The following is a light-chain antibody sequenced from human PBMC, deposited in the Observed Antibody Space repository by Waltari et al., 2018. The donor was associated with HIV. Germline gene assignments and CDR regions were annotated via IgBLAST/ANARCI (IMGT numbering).Light chain of an antibody. J-gene: IGKJ5*01. V-gene: IGKV3-11*01. Sequence: EIVLTQSPAALSFSPGERAILSCRASQSVSNYLAWYQQKPGQAPRLLIFDASKRANGIPARLSGRGSGTDFTLTISSLEPEDFALYYCQQRADWPITFGQGTRLDIK. CDR2: DAS. CDR1: QSVSNY. CDR3: QQRADWPIT.